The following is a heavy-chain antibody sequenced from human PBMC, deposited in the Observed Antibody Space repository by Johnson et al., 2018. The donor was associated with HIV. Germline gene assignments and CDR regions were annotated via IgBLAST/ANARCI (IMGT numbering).Heavy chain of an antibody. CDR1: GFTFSSYA. D-gene: IGHD3-10*01. Sequence: VQLVESGGSVVRPGGSLRLSCAASGFTFSSYAMSWVRQAPGKGLEWVSAISGSGSTLYYADSVKGRFTISRDNAKNSLSLQMNILTAEDTAVYYCARAPEVRGIDAFDIWGQGTMVTVS. V-gene: IGHV3-23*04. J-gene: IGHJ3*02. CDR2: ISGSGSTL. CDR3: ARAPEVRGIDAFDI.